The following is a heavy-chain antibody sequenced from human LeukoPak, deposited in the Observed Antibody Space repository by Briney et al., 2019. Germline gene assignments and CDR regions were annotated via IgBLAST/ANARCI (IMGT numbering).Heavy chain of an antibody. CDR2: IKSKTDGGTT. V-gene: IGHV3-15*01. CDR3: TTGGPLLWFGDPRRYYFDY. D-gene: IGHD3-10*01. J-gene: IGHJ4*02. CDR1: GFTFSNAW. Sequence: GGSLRLSCAASGFTFSNAWMSWVRQAPGKGLEWVGRIKSKTDGGTTDYAAPVKGRFTISRDDSKNTLYLQMNSLKTEDIAVYYCTTGGPLLWFGDPRRYYFDYWGQGTLVTVSS.